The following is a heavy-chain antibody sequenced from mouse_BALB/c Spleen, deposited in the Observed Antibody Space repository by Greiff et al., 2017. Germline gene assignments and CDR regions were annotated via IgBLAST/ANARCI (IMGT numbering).Heavy chain of an antibody. V-gene: IGHV5-4*02. CDR3: ARERYSFAY. CDR1: GFTFSDYY. D-gene: IGHD2-14*01. J-gene: IGHJ3*01. Sequence: EVQRVESGGGLVKPGGSLKLSCAASGFTFSDYYMYWVRQTPEKRLEWVATISDGGSYTYYPDSVKGRFTISRDNAKNNLYLQMSSLRSEDTAMYYCARERYSFAYWGQGTLVTVSA. CDR2: ISDGGSYT.